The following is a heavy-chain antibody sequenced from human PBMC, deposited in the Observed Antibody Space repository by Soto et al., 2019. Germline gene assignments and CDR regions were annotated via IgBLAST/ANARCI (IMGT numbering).Heavy chain of an antibody. V-gene: IGHV3-30*18. J-gene: IGHJ6*02. CDR2: ISYDGSNK. Sequence: GGSLRLSCAASGFTFSSYGMHWVRQAPGKGLEWVAVISYDGSNKYYADSVKGRFTISRDNSKNTLYLQMNSLRAEDTAVYYCAKVLWAARGSPFDYYYYGMDVWGQGTTVTVSS. CDR3: AKVLWAARGSPFDYYYYGMDV. D-gene: IGHD1-26*01. CDR1: GFTFSSYG.